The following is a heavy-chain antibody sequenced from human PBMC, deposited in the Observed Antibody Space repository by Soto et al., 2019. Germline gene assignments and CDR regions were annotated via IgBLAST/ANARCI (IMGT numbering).Heavy chain of an antibody. D-gene: IGHD3-10*01. Sequence: GGSLRLSCAASGFTFSSYSMNWVRQAPGKGLEWVSSISSSSSYIYYADSVKGRFTISRDNAKNSLYLQMNSLRAEGTAVYYCARVFGLPYYFDYWGQGTLVTVSS. CDR1: GFTFSSYS. CDR3: ARVFGLPYYFDY. V-gene: IGHV3-21*01. CDR2: ISSSSSYI. J-gene: IGHJ4*02.